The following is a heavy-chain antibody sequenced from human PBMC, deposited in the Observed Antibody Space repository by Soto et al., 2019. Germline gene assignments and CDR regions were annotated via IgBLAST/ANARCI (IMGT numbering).Heavy chain of an antibody. J-gene: IGHJ6*02. CDR2: ISGSGSNK. D-gene: IGHD1-26*01. CDR3: AKDRYLSYGMDV. Sequence: GGSLRLSCAASGFPFSSYSMSWVRHAPGKGLEWVSAISGSGSNKYYADSVKGRFTISRDNSKNTLYLQMNSLRAEDTAVYYCAKDRYLSYGMDVWGQGTTVTASS. V-gene: IGHV3-23*01. CDR1: GFPFSSYS.